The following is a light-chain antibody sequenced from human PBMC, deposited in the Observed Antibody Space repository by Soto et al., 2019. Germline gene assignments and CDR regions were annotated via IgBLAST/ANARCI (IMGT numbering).Light chain of an antibody. CDR1: QSVSSSY. V-gene: IGKV3-20*01. Sequence: EIVFTQSPGTLSLSPGERATLSCRASQSVSSSYLAWYQQKPGQAPRLLIYGASSRATGIPDRFSGSGSGTDFTLTISRLEPEDFAVYYCQQYGSSGTFGQGTTGDIK. J-gene: IGKJ1*01. CDR3: QQYGSSGT. CDR2: GAS.